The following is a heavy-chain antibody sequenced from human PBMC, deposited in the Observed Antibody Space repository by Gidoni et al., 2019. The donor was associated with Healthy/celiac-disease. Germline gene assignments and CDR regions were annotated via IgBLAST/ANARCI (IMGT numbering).Heavy chain of an antibody. CDR2: IKQDGSEK. CDR3: AREEWRFLEWLLPYYFDY. Sequence: EVQLVESGGGLVQPGGSLRLSCAASGFTFSSYWMSWVRQAPGKGLEWVANIKQDGSEKYYVDSVKGRFTISRDNAKNSLYLQMNSLRAEDTAVYYCAREEWRFLEWLLPYYFDYWGQGTLVTVSS. D-gene: IGHD3-3*01. J-gene: IGHJ4*02. CDR1: GFTFSSYW. V-gene: IGHV3-7*01.